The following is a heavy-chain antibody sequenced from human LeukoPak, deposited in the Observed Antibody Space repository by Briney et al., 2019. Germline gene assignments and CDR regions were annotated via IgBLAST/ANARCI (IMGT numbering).Heavy chain of an antibody. V-gene: IGHV3-23*01. CDR3: AKSQSTLRTYDAFDV. J-gene: IGHJ3*01. CDR2: ISGTGGST. Sequence: GGSLRLSCAASGFTFSSYAMSWVRQAPGKGLDWVSGISGTGGSTYYADSVKGRLTISRDNSKNTLYLQMNSLRAEDTAAYYCAKSQSTLRTYDAFDVWGRGTLVTVSS. D-gene: IGHD1-14*01. CDR1: GFTFSSYA.